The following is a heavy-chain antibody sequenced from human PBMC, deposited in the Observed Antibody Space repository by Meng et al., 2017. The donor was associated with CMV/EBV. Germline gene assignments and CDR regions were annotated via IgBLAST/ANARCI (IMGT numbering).Heavy chain of an antibody. J-gene: IGHJ6*02. CDR1: GYTFTGYY. CDR2: INPNSGGT. CDR3: AREGYDFWSGYQYPASGMDV. Sequence: ASVKVSCKAFGYTFTGYYMHWVRQAPGQGLEWMGWINPNSGGTNYAQKFQGRVTMTRDTSISTAYMELSRLRSDDTAVYYCAREGYDFWSGYQYPASGMDVWGQGTTVTVSS. D-gene: IGHD3-3*01. V-gene: IGHV1-2*02.